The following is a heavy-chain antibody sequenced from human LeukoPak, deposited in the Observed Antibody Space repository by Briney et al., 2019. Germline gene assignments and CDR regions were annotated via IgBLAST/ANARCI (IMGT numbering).Heavy chain of an antibody. CDR2: IYSGGTT. J-gene: IGHJ4*02. Sequence: PGGSLRLSCAASGFTVSSNYMSWVRQAPGMGLEWVSVIYSGGTTYYADSVEGRFTISRDNSKNMLYLQMNSLRAEDTAVYYCAREPGTDYRKYYFDYWGQGTLVTVSS. D-gene: IGHD3/OR15-3a*01. CDR1: GFTVSSNY. CDR3: AREPGTDYRKYYFDY. V-gene: IGHV3-53*01.